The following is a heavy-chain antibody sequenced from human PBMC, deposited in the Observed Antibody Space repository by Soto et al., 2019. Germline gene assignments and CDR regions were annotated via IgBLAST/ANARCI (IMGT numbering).Heavy chain of an antibody. D-gene: IGHD1-26*01. J-gene: IGHJ5*02. Sequence: GGSLRLSCAASGFTFSSYGMHWVRQAPGKGLEWVAVISYDGSNKYYADSVKGRFTISRDNSKNTLYLQMNSLRAEDTAVYYCAKDLEWELPGTFDPWGQGTLVTVSS. CDR1: GFTFSSYG. V-gene: IGHV3-30*18. CDR2: ISYDGSNK. CDR3: AKDLEWELPGTFDP.